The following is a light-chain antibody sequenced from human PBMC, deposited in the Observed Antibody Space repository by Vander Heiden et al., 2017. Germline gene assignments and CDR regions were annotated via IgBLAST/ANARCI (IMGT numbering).Light chain of an antibody. J-gene: IGKJ3*01. CDR3: QQYDSLPRT. V-gene: IGKV1-33*01. CDR1: QDISNY. CDR2: DAS. Sequence: QMPQPPAPLSASVGDRVTTTCQASQDISNYLIWYQQKPGKAPKRLIYDASNLETGVTSRFSGGGSGTKFTFTISSMQHEDVATYYCQQYDSLPRTFGHGTKVDIK.